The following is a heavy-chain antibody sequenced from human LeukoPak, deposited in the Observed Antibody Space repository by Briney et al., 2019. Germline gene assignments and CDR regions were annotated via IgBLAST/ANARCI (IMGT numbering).Heavy chain of an antibody. CDR2: IYTSGST. J-gene: IGHJ4*02. Sequence: SETLSLTCTLSGGSISSYYWSWIRQPAGKRLEWIGRIYTSGSTNYNPSLKSRVTMSVDTSKNQFSLKLSSVTAADTAVYYCARSAFARYGSSRALDYWGQGTLVTVSS. V-gene: IGHV4-4*07. CDR1: GGSISSYY. CDR3: ARSAFARYGSSRALDY. D-gene: IGHD6-13*01.